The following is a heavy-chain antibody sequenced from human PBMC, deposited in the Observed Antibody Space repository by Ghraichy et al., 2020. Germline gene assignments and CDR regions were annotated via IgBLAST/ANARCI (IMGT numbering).Heavy chain of an antibody. CDR2: ITWNRASN. CDR1: GFTFSGYA. D-gene: IGHD6-19*01. CDR3: AKTGESGWFYDY. V-gene: IGHV3-23*01. Sequence: GGSLRLSCAASGFTFSGYAMSWVRQAPGKGLEWVSTITWNRASNHYADSVKGRSTLSRDNYKNAVYLQVTSLREDDTAVYFCAKTGESGWFYDYWGQGTLVTVSS. J-gene: IGHJ4*02.